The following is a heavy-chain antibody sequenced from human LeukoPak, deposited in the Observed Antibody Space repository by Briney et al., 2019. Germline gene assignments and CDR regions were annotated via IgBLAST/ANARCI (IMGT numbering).Heavy chain of an antibody. V-gene: IGHV1-69*04. CDR3: AREQQLDYYYYYGMDV. CDR1: GGTFSSYA. D-gene: IGHD6-13*01. Sequence: SVKGSCKASGGTFSSYAISWVRQAPGQGLEWMGRIIPIFGIANYAQKFQGRATITADKSTSTAYMELSSLRSEDTAVYYCAREQQLDYYYYYGMDVWGQGTTVTVSS. CDR2: IIPIFGIA. J-gene: IGHJ6*02.